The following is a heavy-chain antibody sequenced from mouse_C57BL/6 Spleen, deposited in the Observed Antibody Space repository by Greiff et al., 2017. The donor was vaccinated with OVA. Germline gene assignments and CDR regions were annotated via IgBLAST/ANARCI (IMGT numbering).Heavy chain of an antibody. J-gene: IGHJ2*01. Sequence: EVMLVESGGGLVKPGGSLKLSCAASGFTFSDYGMHWVRQAPEKGLEWVAYISSGSSTIYYADTVQGRFTISRDNAKNTLFLQMTSLRSEDTAMYSCARASGDEGLDYWGQGTTLTVSS. CDR1: GFTFSDYG. V-gene: IGHV5-17*01. D-gene: IGHD6-2*01. CDR2: ISSGSSTI. CDR3: ARASGDEGLDY.